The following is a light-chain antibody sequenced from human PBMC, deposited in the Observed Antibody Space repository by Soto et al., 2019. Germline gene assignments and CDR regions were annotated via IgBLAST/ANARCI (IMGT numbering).Light chain of an antibody. Sequence: DIQMTQSPSTLSASVGDRVSITCRASQSITTWLAWYQQKPGKAPKLLIYAASSLQSGVPSRFSGSGSGTDFTLSISSLQPEDVATYYCQQSYSTPRTFGQGTKVDIK. J-gene: IGKJ1*01. CDR2: AAS. CDR1: QSITTW. CDR3: QQSYSTPRT. V-gene: IGKV1-39*01.